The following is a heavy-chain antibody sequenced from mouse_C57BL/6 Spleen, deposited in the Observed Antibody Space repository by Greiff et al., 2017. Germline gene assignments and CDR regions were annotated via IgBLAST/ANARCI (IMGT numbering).Heavy chain of an antibody. Sequence: EVKLVESGGGLVKPGGSLKLSCAASGFTFSSYAMSWVRQTPEKRLEWVATISDGGSYTYYPDNVKGRFTISRDNAKNNLYLQMSHLKSEDTAMYYCAKGGYGNLKYYYAMDYWGQGTSVTVSS. CDR2: ISDGGSYT. D-gene: IGHD2-1*01. V-gene: IGHV5-4*03. CDR1: GFTFSSYA. J-gene: IGHJ4*01. CDR3: AKGGYGNLKYYYAMDY.